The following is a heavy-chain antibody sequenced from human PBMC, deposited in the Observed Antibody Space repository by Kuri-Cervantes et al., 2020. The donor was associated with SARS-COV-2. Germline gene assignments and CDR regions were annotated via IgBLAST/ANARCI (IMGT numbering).Heavy chain of an antibody. CDR3: ARGEYSYAPDFDS. D-gene: IGHD3-16*01. CDR1: GGSISSYF. Sequence: GSLRLSCDISGGSISSYFWNWIRQPPGEVLEWIGYIYETGSTNYNPSLKSRVTISLDRSKSQFSLNLDSVTAADTAVYYCARGEYSYAPDFDSWGQGTLVTVSS. J-gene: IGHJ4*02. V-gene: IGHV4-59*13. CDR2: IYETGST.